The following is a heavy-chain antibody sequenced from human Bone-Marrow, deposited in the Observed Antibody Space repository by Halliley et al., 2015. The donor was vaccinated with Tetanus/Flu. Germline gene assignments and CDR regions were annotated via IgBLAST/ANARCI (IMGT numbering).Heavy chain of an antibody. D-gene: IGHD3-10*01. J-gene: IGHJ4*02. CDR2: INHSGNT. Sequence: TLSLTCAVYGGSFSGYSWSWIRQPPGKGLEWTGDINHSGNTNYHPSLESRVTISLHTSKNQFSLKLSSVTAADTAVYYCAREGGGLITALGYWGQGTLVTVSS. CDR3: AREGGGLITALGY. V-gene: IGHV4-34*01. CDR1: GGSFSGYS.